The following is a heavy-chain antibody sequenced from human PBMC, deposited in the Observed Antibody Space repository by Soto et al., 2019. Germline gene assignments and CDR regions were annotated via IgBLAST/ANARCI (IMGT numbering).Heavy chain of an antibody. CDR3: ARVGYAVTTGGAFDI. CDR1: GFIVSSNY. Sequence: EVQLVESGGGLIQPGGSLRLSCAASGFIVSSNYMSWVRQAPGKGLEWVSVIYSGGSTYYADSVKGRFTISRDNSKNTLYFQMNSLRAEDTAVYYCARVGYAVTTGGAFDIWGQGTMVTVSS. V-gene: IGHV3-53*01. CDR2: IYSGGST. D-gene: IGHD4-17*01. J-gene: IGHJ3*02.